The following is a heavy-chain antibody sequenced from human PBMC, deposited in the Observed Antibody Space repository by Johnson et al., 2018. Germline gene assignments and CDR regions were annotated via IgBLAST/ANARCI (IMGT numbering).Heavy chain of an antibody. CDR3: ARIGGYGDYVGAFDI. Sequence: VQLQESGGGLVQXGGSLRLSCAASGFTFSSYWMHWVRQAPGKGLVWVSRITSDGSSTSYADSVQGRFTISRDNAKNTLYLQMNSRRAEDTAVYYWARIGGYGDYVGAFDIWGQGTMVTVSS. CDR2: ITSDGSST. V-gene: IGHV3-74*01. D-gene: IGHD4-17*01. J-gene: IGHJ3*02. CDR1: GFTFSSYW.